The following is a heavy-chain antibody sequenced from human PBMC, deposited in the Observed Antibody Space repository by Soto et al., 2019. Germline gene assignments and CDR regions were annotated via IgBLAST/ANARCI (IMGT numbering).Heavy chain of an antibody. D-gene: IGHD6-13*01. Sequence: QITLKESGPTLVKPTQTLTLTCTFSGFSLSTSEVGVGWIRQPPGKALEWLALIYWDDDKRYRPSLKSRLTITKTPPQNPVVLTMTNMDPVATATYYCAHMRGSSSYDYWGQGTLVTVSS. CDR2: IYWDDDK. J-gene: IGHJ4*02. CDR1: GFSLSTSEVG. CDR3: AHMRGSSSYDY. V-gene: IGHV2-5*02.